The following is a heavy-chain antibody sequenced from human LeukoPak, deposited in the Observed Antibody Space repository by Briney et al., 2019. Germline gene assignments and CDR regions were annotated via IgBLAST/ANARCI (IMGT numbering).Heavy chain of an antibody. Sequence: GGSLRLACAVSGFTFSSYYMHWVRQAPGGGLVWVSSINKDGTDTDYADSVKGRFTMSRDNANNTLYLQMHGLRADDTAVYYCAHEAVRYLLNWGPGTPVIVST. CDR1: GFTFSSYY. V-gene: IGHV3-74*01. CDR3: AHEAVRYLLN. CDR2: INKDGTDT. J-gene: IGHJ1*01. D-gene: IGHD3-10*01.